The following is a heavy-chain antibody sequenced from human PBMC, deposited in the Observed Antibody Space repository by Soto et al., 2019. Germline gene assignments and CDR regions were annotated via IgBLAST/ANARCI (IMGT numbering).Heavy chain of an antibody. CDR1: VDSDSNQY. D-gene: IGHD3-16*01. J-gene: IGHJ6*03. Sequence: SETQSLTCAVSVDSDSNQYWSWIRRPPGRGLEWIGYIYRSGSTKYNSSLKSRLTISVDTSKNQFSLKLSSVTAADTAVYYCARTLDYGLMDVWGKGTTVTVSS. CDR3: ARTLDYGLMDV. V-gene: IGHV4-4*09. CDR2: IYRSGST.